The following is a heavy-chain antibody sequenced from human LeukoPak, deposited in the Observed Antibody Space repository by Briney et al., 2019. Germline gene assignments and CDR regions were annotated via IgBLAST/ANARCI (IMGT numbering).Heavy chain of an antibody. CDR1: GGTFSSYA. D-gene: IGHD1-26*01. J-gene: IGHJ6*04. CDR2: IIPIFGTA. V-gene: IGHV1-69*06. CDR3: ARSSGSYYGEDV. Sequence: SVKVSCKASGGTFSSYAISWVRQAPGQGLEWMGGIIPIFGTANYAQKFQGRVTITADKSTSTAYMELSSLRSEDTAVYYCARSSGSYYGEDVWGKGTTVTVSS.